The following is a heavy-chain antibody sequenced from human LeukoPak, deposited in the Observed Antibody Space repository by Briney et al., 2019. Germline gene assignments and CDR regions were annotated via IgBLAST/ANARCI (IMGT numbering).Heavy chain of an antibody. CDR1: GYTFTSYG. CDR2: ISAYNGNT. Sequence: ASVKVSCKASGYTFTSYGISWVRQAPGQGLEWMGWISAYNGNTNYAQKLQGRVTMTTDTSTSTAYMELRSLRSDDTAVYYCARVKDMVRGVITRGGYYYCMDVWGKGTTVTISS. J-gene: IGHJ6*03. V-gene: IGHV1-18*01. D-gene: IGHD3-10*01. CDR3: ARVKDMVRGVITRGGYYYCMDV.